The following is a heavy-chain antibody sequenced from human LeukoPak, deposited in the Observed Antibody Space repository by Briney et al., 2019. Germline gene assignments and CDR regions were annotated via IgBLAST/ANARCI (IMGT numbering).Heavy chain of an antibody. V-gene: IGHV3-66*01. CDR1: GFTVSSNY. Sequence: GGSLRLSCAASGFTVSSNYMSWVRQAPGKGLEWVSVIYSGGSTYYADSVKGRFTISRDNSKNTLYLQMNSLRAEDTAVYYCARVVFDGSSWYFDYWGQGTLVTVSS. J-gene: IGHJ4*02. D-gene: IGHD6-13*01. CDR2: IYSGGST. CDR3: ARVVFDGSSWYFDY.